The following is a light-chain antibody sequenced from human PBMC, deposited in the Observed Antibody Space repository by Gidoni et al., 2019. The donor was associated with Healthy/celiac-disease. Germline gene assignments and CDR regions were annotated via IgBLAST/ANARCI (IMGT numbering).Light chain of an antibody. CDR2: DAS. J-gene: IGKJ2*01. Sequence: DIQMTQSPSSLSASVGDRVTITCQASQDISNYLNWYQQKPGKAPKLLIYDASNLETGVPSRFSGSGSGTDFTFTISSLQPEDIATYYCQQYDRGYTFXXXTKLEIK. V-gene: IGKV1-33*01. CDR3: QQYDRGYT. CDR1: QDISNY.